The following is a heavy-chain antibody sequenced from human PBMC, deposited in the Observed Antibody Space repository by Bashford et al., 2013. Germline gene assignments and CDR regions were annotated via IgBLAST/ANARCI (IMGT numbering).Heavy chain of an antibody. D-gene: IGHD3-16*01. V-gene: IGHV3-23*01. CDR1: GFTFSNYA. CDR2: ISNTGGTS. Sequence: GSLRLSCAASGFTFSNYAMSWVRQAPGRGLEWVSAISNTGGTSYYADSVMGRFTISRDNSENTLYLQINSLRADDTALYYCARGTFGPDHWGQGTLVTVSS. CDR3: ARGTFGPDH. J-gene: IGHJ4*02.